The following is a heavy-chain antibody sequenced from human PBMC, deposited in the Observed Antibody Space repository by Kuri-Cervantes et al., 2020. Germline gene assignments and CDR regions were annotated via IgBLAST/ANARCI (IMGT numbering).Heavy chain of an antibody. D-gene: IGHD3-10*01. CDR3: ARDQRYYGSGSDAFDI. CDR1: GGSFSGYY. V-gene: IGHV4-34*01. J-gene: IGHJ3*02. Sequence: GSLRLSCAVYGGSFSGYYWSWIRQPPGKGLEWIGEINHSGSTNYNPSLKSRVTISVDKSKNQFSLKLSSVTAADTAVYYCARDQRYYGSGSDAFDIWGQGTMVTVSS. CDR2: INHSGST.